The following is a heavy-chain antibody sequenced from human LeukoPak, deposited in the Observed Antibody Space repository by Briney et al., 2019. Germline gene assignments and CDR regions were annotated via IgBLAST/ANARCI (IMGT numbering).Heavy chain of an antibody. CDR1: GYTFINHA. CDR2: INIGNGNT. J-gene: IGHJ4*02. D-gene: IGHD2-21*01. V-gene: IGHV1-3*04. CDR3: ARRLGRSFDY. Sequence: VASVKVSCKASGYTFINHAIHWVRQAPGQRLEWMRWINIGNGNTKYSQNFQGRITITRDTSATTAYMDLSSLRSEDTAMYYCARRLGRSFDYWGQGTLVTVSS.